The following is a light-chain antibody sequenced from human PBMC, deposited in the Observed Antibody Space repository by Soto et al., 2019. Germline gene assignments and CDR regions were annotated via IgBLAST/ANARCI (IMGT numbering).Light chain of an antibody. CDR3: LQYNTYPWT. CDR1: QSLRTW. J-gene: IGKJ1*01. CDR2: KVS. V-gene: IGKV1-5*03. Sequence: DIQMTQSPSTLSASIGDRVTITCRASQSLRTWLAWFQQKPGEAPKGLIYKVSYLESGVPPRFTASGSETEFTLTINGLQPDDFATYYCLQYNTYPWTFGHGTKVEIK.